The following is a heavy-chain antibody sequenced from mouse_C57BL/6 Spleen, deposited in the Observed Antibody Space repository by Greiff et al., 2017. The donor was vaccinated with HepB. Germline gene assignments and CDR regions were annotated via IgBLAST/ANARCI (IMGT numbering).Heavy chain of an antibody. J-gene: IGHJ4*01. V-gene: IGHV1-52*01. CDR2: IDPSDSET. CDR3: ARGVYYDCSSPHAMDY. D-gene: IGHD1-1*01. CDR1: GYTFTSYW. Sequence: VQLQQPGAELVRPGSSVKLSCKASGYTFTSYWMHWVKQRPIQGLEWIGNIDPSDSETHYNQKFKDKATLTVDKSSSTAYMQLSSLESEDSAVYYCARGVYYDCSSPHAMDYWGQGTSVTVSS.